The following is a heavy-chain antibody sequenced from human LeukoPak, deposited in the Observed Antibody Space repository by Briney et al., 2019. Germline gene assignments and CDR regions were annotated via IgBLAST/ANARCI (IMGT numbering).Heavy chain of an antibody. CDR1: GFTFSNAW. D-gene: IGHD3-22*01. V-gene: IGHV3-15*01. Sequence: GGSLRLSCAASGFTFSNAWMSWVRQAPGKGLEWVGRIKSKTDGGTTDYAAPVKGRFTISRDDSKNTLYLQMNSLKTEDTAVYYCTATHDSSGYYDYWGQGTLVTVSS. CDR2: IKSKTDGGTT. J-gene: IGHJ4*02. CDR3: TATHDSSGYYDY.